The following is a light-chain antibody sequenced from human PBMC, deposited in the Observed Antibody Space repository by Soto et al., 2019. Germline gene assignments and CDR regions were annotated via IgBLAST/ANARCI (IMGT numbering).Light chain of an antibody. J-gene: IGKJ2*02. Sequence: DIVMTQSPDSLAVSLGERATINCKSSQSVLYSSNNKNYLAWYQQKPGQPPKLLIYWASTRESGVPDRFSGSGSGTDFTLTISSLQAEDVAVYYCQQYYSTLGSTSGQGTKLEIK. CDR3: QQYYSTLGST. V-gene: IGKV4-1*01. CDR1: QSVLYSSNNKNY. CDR2: WAS.